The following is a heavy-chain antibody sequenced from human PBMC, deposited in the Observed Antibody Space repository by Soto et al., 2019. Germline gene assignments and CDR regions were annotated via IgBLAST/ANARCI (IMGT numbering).Heavy chain of an antibody. CDR2: ISSSSTYI. CDR1: GFTFSSYS. V-gene: IGHV3-21*01. CDR3: ARELGQKFDY. Sequence: GSLRLSCAASGFTFSSYSMNWVRQAPGKGLEWVSSISSSSTYIYYADSVKGRFTISRDNAKNSLYLQMNSLRAEDTAVYYCARELGQKFDYWGQGTLVTVSS. J-gene: IGHJ4*02.